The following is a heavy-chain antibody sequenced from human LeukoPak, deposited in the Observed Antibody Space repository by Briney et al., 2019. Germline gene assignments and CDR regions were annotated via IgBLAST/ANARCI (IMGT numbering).Heavy chain of an antibody. Sequence: PGGSLRLSCAASGFTFSSYSMNWVRQAPGKGLEWVGRTRNKANRYTTEYAASVKGRFIISRDDSKNSLYLQMNSLKTEDTAVYYCASGVASTGEPYFFDYWGQGTLVTVSS. CDR1: GFTFSSYS. CDR2: TRNKANRYTT. D-gene: IGHD3-10*01. CDR3: ASGVASTGEPYFFDY. J-gene: IGHJ4*02. V-gene: IGHV3-72*01.